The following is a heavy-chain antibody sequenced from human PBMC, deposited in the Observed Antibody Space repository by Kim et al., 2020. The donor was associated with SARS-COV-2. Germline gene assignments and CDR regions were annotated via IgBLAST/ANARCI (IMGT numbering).Heavy chain of an antibody. J-gene: IGHJ4*02. CDR3: ARGLTKGIAWLRHHFDY. CDR2: INHSGST. CDR1: GGSFSGYY. D-gene: IGHD5-12*01. Sequence: SENLSLTCAVYGGSFSGYYWSWIRQPPGKGLEWIGEINHSGSTNYNPSLKSRVTISVDTSKNQFSLKLSSVTAADTAVYYCARGLTKGIAWLRHHFDYWGQGTLVTVSS. V-gene: IGHV4-34*01.